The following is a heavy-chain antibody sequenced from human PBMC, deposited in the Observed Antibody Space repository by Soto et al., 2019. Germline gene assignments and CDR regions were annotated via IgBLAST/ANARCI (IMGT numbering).Heavy chain of an antibody. V-gene: IGHV3-30*18. Sequence: LRLSCAASGFTFSSYGMHWVRQAPGKGLEWVAVISYDGSNKYYADSVKGRFTISRDNSKNTLYLQMNSLRAEDTAVYYCAKDQVGATGYWDQGTLVTVSS. D-gene: IGHD1-26*01. CDR3: AKDQVGATGY. J-gene: IGHJ4*02. CDR1: GFTFSSYG. CDR2: ISYDGSNK.